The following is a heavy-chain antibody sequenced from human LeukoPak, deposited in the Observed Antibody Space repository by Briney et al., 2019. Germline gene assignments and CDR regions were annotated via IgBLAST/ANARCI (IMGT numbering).Heavy chain of an antibody. CDR2: ISYDGSNK. J-gene: IGHJ4*02. V-gene: IGHV3-30*18. CDR1: GFTFSSYG. Sequence: GGSLRLSCAASGFTFSSYGMHWVRQAPGKGLEWVAVISYDGSNKYYADSVKGRFTISRDNSENTLYLQMNSLRAEDTAVYYCAKDTYFYGGNSDYWGQGTLVTVSS. CDR3: AKDTYFYGGNSDY. D-gene: IGHD4-23*01.